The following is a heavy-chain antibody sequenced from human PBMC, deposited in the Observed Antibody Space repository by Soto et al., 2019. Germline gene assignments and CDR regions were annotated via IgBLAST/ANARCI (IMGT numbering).Heavy chain of an antibody. Sequence: EVQLLESGGSLVQPGGSLRLSCADSGFTFSNFWMTWVRQAPGKGLEWVANIKKDGSEQYYVDSVKGRFTVSRDNAKNSVDLQMNSLRPEDTAVYYCASGNYYNGMDVWGQGTTVIVSS. V-gene: IGHV3-7*01. J-gene: IGHJ6*02. CDR1: GFTFSNFW. CDR3: ASGNYYNGMDV. D-gene: IGHD3-3*01. CDR2: IKKDGSEQ.